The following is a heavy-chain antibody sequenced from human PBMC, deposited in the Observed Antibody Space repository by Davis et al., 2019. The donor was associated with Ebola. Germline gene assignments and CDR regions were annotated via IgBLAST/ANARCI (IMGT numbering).Heavy chain of an antibody. CDR2: IYSGGST. V-gene: IGHV3-53*01. J-gene: IGHJ3*02. Sequence: PGGSLRLSCAASGFTVSSNYMSWVRQAPGKGLEWVSVIYSGGSTYYADSVKGRFTISRDNSKNTLYLQMNSLRAEDTAVYYCAREGDEYSSGPRGAFDIWGQGTMVTVSS. CDR1: GFTVSSNY. D-gene: IGHD6-19*01. CDR3: AREGDEYSSGPRGAFDI.